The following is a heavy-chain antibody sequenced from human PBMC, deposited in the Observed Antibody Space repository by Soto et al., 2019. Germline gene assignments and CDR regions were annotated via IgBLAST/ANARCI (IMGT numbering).Heavy chain of an antibody. Sequence: SETLSLTCTVSGGSISSGGYYWSWIRQHPGKGLEWIGYIYYSGSTYYNPSLKSRVTISVDTSKNQFSLKLSSVTAADTAVYYCARAAMMADLRYFDWPEYYFDYWGQGTLVTVSS. D-gene: IGHD3-9*01. CDR2: IYYSGST. CDR1: GGSISSGGYY. V-gene: IGHV4-31*03. J-gene: IGHJ4*02. CDR3: ARAAMMADLRYFDWPEYYFDY.